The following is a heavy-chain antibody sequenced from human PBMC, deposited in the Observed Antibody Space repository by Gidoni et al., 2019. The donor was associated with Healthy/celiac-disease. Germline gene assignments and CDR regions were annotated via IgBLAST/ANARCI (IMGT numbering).Heavy chain of an antibody. Sequence: EVQLVQSGAEVKKPGESLKISCKGSGYSFTSYWLGWVRQMPGKGLEWMGIIYPGDSDTRYSPSFQGQVTISADKSISTAYLQWSSLKASDTAMYYCARHAEAAAGIVVVIADYWGQGTLVTVSS. J-gene: IGHJ4*02. V-gene: IGHV5-51*01. CDR2: IYPGDSDT. CDR3: ARHAEAAAGIVVVIADY. CDR1: GYSFTSYW. D-gene: IGHD2-21*01.